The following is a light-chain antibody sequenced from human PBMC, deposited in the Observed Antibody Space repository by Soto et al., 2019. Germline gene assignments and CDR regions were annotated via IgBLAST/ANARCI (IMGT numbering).Light chain of an antibody. Sequence: QSALTQPRSVSGSPGQSVTISCTGTSSDVGGYNYVSWYQQHPGKAPKLMIYEVSKRPSGVSDRFSGSKSGNTASLTISGLQVEDEADYYCCSYAGSSSLVFGGGTKLTVL. CDR2: EVS. J-gene: IGLJ2*01. V-gene: IGLV2-11*01. CDR1: SSDVGGYNY. CDR3: CSYAGSSSLV.